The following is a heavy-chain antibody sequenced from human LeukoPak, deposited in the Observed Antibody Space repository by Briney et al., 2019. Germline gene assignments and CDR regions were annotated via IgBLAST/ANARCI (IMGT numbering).Heavy chain of an antibody. Sequence: GGSLRLSCAASGFTFSSYSMNWVRQAPGKGLEWVSSISSSSSYIYYADSVRGRFTISRDNAKNSLYLQMDSLRAEDTAVYYCARVPSPYYFDYWGQGTLVTVSS. J-gene: IGHJ4*01. CDR1: GFTFSSYS. CDR3: ARVPSPYYFDY. CDR2: ISSSSSYI. V-gene: IGHV3-21*01.